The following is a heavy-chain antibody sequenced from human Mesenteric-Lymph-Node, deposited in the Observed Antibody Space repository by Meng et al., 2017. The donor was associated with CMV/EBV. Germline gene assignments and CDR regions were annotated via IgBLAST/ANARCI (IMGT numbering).Heavy chain of an antibody. J-gene: IGHJ4*02. Sequence: GGSLRLSCAASGFPFSNSDMNWVRQAPGKGLEWVSTITRSGDRTYYADSVKGRFTISRDNSKNTLYLQMSSLRAEDTAVYHCASGRIVDSWGQGTLVTVSS. CDR3: ASGRIVDS. CDR1: GFPFSNSD. V-gene: IGHV3-23*01. CDR2: ITRSGDRT. D-gene: IGHD2-15*01.